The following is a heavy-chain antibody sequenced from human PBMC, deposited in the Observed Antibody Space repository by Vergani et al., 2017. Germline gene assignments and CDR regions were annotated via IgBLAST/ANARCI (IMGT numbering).Heavy chain of an antibody. J-gene: IGHJ3*02. CDR2: ISGSGGST. Sequence: EVQLLESGGGLVQPGGSLRLSCAASGFTFSSYAMSWVRQAPGKGLEWVSAISGSGGSTYYADSVKGRFTISRDNSKNSLYLQMNSLRAEDTAVYHCARPSAPGDYDALDIWGQGTMVTVSS. CDR3: ARPSAPGDYDALDI. V-gene: IGHV3-23*01. D-gene: IGHD4-17*01. CDR1: GFTFSSYA.